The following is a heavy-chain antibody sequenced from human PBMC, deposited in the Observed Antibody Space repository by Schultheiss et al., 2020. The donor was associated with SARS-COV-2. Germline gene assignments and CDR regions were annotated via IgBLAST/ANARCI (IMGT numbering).Heavy chain of an antibody. J-gene: IGHJ5*02. V-gene: IGHV3-48*04. Sequence: GGSLRLSCAASGFTVSRNNMNWVRQAPGKGLEWVSYISSSGSTIYYADSVKGRFTISRDNAKNSLYLQMNSLRAEDTAVYYCAREVVSGAAGTGNWFDPWGQGTLVTVSS. CDR2: ISSSGSTI. CDR1: GFTVSRNN. D-gene: IGHD6-13*01. CDR3: AREVVSGAAGTGNWFDP.